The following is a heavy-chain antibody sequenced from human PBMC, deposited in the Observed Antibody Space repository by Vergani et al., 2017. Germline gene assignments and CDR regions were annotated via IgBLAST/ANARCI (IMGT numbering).Heavy chain of an antibody. J-gene: IGHJ4*02. CDR3: ATRDGYNCFDY. CDR2: IYYSGST. Sequence: QVQLQESGPGLVKPSETLSLTCTVSGGSISSYYWSWIRQPPGKGLEWIGYIYYSGSTNYNPSLKSRVTISVDTSKNQFSLKLSSVTAADTAVYYCATRDGYNCFDYWGQGTLVTVSS. CDR1: GGSISSYY. D-gene: IGHD5-24*01. V-gene: IGHV4-59*12.